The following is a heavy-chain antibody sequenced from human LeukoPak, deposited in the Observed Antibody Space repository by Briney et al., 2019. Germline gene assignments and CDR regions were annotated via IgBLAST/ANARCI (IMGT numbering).Heavy chain of an antibody. CDR2: IIPIFGTA. D-gene: IGHD6-13*01. J-gene: IGHJ4*02. CDR3: ASRPNVAAAGSNFDY. CDR1: GGTFSSYA. Sequence: ASVKVSCKASGGTFSSYAISWVRQAPGQGLEWMGGIIPIFGTANYAQKFQGRVTITADKSTSTAYMELSSLRSEDTAVYYCASRPNVAAAGSNFDYWGQGTLVTVS. V-gene: IGHV1-69*06.